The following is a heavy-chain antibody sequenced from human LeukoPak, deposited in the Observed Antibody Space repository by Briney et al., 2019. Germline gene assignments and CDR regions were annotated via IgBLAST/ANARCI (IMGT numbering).Heavy chain of an antibody. Sequence: ASVKVSCKASGYTFTSYGISWVRQAPGQGLEWMGWINPNSGGTNYAQKFQGRVTMTRDTSISTAYMELSKLRSDDTAVYYCAREGYSSGWPKYYFDYWGQGTLVTVSS. CDR3: AREGYSSGWPKYYFDY. V-gene: IGHV1-2*02. D-gene: IGHD6-19*01. CDR2: INPNSGGT. J-gene: IGHJ4*02. CDR1: GYTFTSYG.